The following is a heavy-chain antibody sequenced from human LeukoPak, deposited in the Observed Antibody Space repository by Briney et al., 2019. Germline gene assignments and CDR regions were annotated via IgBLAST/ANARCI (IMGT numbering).Heavy chain of an antibody. D-gene: IGHD5-12*01. CDR3: ARDSGYDA. J-gene: IGHJ5*02. CDR1: GFTFSSFG. CDR2: IRYDGSKK. V-gene: IGHV3-30*02. Sequence: PGGSLRLSCAASGFTFSSFGMHWVRQAPGKGLEWVAFIRYDGSKKYYADSVKGRFTISRDNAKNSLYLQMNSLRAEDTAVYYCARDSGYDAWGQGTLVTVSS.